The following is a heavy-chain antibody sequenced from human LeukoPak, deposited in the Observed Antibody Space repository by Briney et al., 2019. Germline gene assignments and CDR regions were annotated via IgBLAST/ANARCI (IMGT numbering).Heavy chain of an antibody. CDR1: GFAVGNAW. CDR2: IKSKGDGGTT. CDR3: ATYNSRDAFNV. J-gene: IGHJ3*01. V-gene: IGHV3-15*01. D-gene: IGHD1-14*01. Sequence: GGSLRLSYAASGFAVGNAWMSWVRQAPGKGLEWVGRIKSKGDGGTTDHAAPLKGRFTISRDDSKNTLNLQMNSLKSEDTAVYYRATYNSRDAFNVWGQGTMVTVSS.